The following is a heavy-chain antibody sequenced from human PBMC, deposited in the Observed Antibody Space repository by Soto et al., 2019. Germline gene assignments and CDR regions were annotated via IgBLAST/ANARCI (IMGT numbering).Heavy chain of an antibody. V-gene: IGHV3-23*01. J-gene: IGHJ4*02. Sequence: GGSLRLSGVASGLTFGSRAMTWVRQAPGEGLQWVSTITDTGGDAKYADSVRGRFVISRDNSKKTLYLQMTSLTAEDSAMYYCARGSTDSYPGSRIFDFWGRGTLVTVSS. CDR3: ARGSTDSYPGSRIFDF. D-gene: IGHD3-10*01. CDR2: ITDTGGDA. CDR1: GLTFGSRA.